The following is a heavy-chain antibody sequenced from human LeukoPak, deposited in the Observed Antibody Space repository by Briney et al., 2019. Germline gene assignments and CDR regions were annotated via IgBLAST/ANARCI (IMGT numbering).Heavy chain of an antibody. CDR2: INTGGSST. CDR1: GFTFSNYW. J-gene: IGHJ5*02. CDR3: AKRAGSAWSAGA. D-gene: IGHD3-10*01. V-gene: IGHV3-74*01. Sequence: GGSLRLSCTASGFTFSNYWMHWVRQVPGKGLVWVSRINTGGSSTTYADSVKGRFTISRDNAKNTSYLQMNNLLPEDTAVYYCAKRAGSAWSAGAWGQGTLVTVSS.